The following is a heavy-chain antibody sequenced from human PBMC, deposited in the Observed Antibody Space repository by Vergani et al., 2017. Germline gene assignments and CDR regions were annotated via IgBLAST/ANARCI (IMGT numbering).Heavy chain of an antibody. V-gene: IGHV1-69*01. CDR3: ARSRCGGDCYYYYYYYRDV. Sequence: QVQLVQSGAEVKKPGSSVKVSCKASGGTFSSYAISWVRQAPGQGLEWMGGIIPIFGTANYAQKFQGRVTITADESTSTAYMELSSLRSEDTAVYYCARSRCGGDCYYYYYYYRDVWGKGTTVTVSS. CDR2: IIPIFGTA. D-gene: IGHD2-21*02. J-gene: IGHJ6*03. CDR1: GGTFSSYA.